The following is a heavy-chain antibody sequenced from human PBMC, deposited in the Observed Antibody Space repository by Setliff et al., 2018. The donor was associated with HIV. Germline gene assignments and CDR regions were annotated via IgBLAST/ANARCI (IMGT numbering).Heavy chain of an antibody. V-gene: IGHV4-34*12. J-gene: IGHJ4*02. CDR2: IIHSGGT. Sequence: PSETLSLTCTVSGGSISSRYWSWIRLPPGKGLEWIGEIIHSGGTNYNPSLKSRVTISVDTSKNQFSLKLSSVTAADTAVYYCARRSGYAEDYWGQGTLVTVSS. CDR3: ARRSGYAEDY. D-gene: IGHD5-12*01. CDR1: GGSISSRY.